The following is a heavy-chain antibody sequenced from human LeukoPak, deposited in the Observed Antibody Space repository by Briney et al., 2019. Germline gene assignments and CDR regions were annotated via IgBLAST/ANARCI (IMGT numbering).Heavy chain of an antibody. V-gene: IGHV3-48*04. J-gene: IGHJ5*02. D-gene: IGHD3-10*01. Sequence: PGGSLRLSCAASGFTFSSYSMNWVRQAPGKGLEWVSYISSASGSIYYADSVKGRFTISRDNAKNSLFLQMNSLRAEDTAVYYCARVPHNYYGSGSYSTTWGQGTLVTVSS. CDR3: ARVPHNYYGSGSYSTT. CDR2: ISSASGSI. CDR1: GFTFSSYS.